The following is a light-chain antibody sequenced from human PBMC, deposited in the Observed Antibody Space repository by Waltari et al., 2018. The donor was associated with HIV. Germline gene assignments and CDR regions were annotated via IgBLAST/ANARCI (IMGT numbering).Light chain of an antibody. CDR3: SSYTTSSTWV. CDR1: SSDIGAYNR. CDR2: EVT. V-gene: IGLV2-18*02. J-gene: IGLJ3*02. Sequence: QSALTQPPSVSGSLGQSVTISCTGTSSDIGAYNRVSWYQQSPGTAPKLRIYEVTHRPSGVPVLFSGSKSGNTASLTISGLQADDEADYYCSSYTTSSTWVFGGVTKLTVL.